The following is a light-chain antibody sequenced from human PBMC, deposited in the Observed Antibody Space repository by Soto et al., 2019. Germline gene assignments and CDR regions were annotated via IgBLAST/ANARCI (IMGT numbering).Light chain of an antibody. J-gene: IGLJ1*01. Sequence: QSVLTQPASVSGSPGQSITISCTGPRSDVGGHTSVSWYQQHPGKAPKLMIYNVSNRPSEVSNRFSGSKSGNTASLTISGLMAEDEADYYCTSYTSSSTYVFGAGTKGTVL. CDR2: NVS. V-gene: IGLV2-14*01. CDR1: RSDVGGHTS. CDR3: TSYTSSSTYV.